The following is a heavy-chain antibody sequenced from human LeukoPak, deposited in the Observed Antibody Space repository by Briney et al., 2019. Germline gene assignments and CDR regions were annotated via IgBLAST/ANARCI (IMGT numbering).Heavy chain of an antibody. CDR2: VDPEDGET. D-gene: IGHD5-24*01. V-gene: IGHV1-69-2*01. CDR1: GYTFTDYY. Sequence: EASVKVSCKASGYTFTDYYTHWVQQAPGRGLEWMGLVDPEDGETIYAEKFQGRVTITADTSTDTAYMELSSLRSEDTAVYYCATVGGMATITYWGQGTLVTVSS. J-gene: IGHJ4*02. CDR3: ATVGGMATITY.